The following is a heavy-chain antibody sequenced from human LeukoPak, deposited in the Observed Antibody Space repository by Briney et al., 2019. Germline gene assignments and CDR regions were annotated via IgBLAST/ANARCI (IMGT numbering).Heavy chain of an antibody. CDR1: GGSFSGYY. V-gene: IGHV4-34*01. CDR2: INHSGST. Sequence: SETLSLTWAVYGGSFSGYYWSWIRQPPGKELEWIGEINHSGSTNYNPSLKSRVTISVDTSKNQFSLKLSSVTAADTAVYYCARACGIAEGDYWGQGTLVTVSS. CDR3: ARACGIAEGDY. J-gene: IGHJ4*02. D-gene: IGHD6-13*01.